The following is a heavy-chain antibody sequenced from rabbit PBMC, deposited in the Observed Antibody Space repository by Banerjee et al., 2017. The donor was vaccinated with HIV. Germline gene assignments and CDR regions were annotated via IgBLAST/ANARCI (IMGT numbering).Heavy chain of an antibody. CDR2: IYTGKGST. Sequence: QEQLKETGGGLVQPGGSLTLSCKASGFDFSSYYMCWVRQAPGKGLEWIGIIYTGKGSTDYASWVNGRFTISKTSWTTVTLQMTSLTAADTATYFCARDLTGVTGWNLNLWGQGTLVTV. V-gene: IGHV1S45*01. D-gene: IGHD7-1*01. J-gene: IGHJ4*01. CDR3: ARDLTGVTGWNLNL. CDR1: GFDFSSYY.